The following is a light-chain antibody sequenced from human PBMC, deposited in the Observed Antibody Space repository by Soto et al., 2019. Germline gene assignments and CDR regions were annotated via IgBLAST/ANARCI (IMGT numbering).Light chain of an antibody. V-gene: IGLV2-14*01. CDR2: DVT. CDR1: SSDLDGYNY. CDR3: SSFYISRNTDI. J-gene: IGLJ2*01. Sequence: QSALTQPASVSGSPGQSVTISCTGTSSDLDGYNYVSWYQYHPGKAPKLMIYDVTHRPSGISNRFSASKSGNTASLTISGLQAEDEADYYCSSFYISRNTDIFGAGTKLTVL.